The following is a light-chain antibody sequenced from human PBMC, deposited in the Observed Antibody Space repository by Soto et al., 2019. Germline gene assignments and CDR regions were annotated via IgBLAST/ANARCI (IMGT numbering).Light chain of an antibody. CDR1: QGISSY. Sequence: DVHFTQSPSFLSASVGDRVTLTCRASQGISSYLAWYQQKPGKVPSLLIHAASTLQSGVPSRFSGSASGTEFTLTISSLQPEDFATYYCQQLAGYPITFGQGTRLEI. CDR3: QQLAGYPIT. V-gene: IGKV1-9*01. CDR2: AAS. J-gene: IGKJ5*01.